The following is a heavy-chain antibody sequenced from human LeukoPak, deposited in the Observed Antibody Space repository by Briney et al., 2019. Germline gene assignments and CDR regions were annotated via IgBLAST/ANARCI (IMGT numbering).Heavy chain of an antibody. V-gene: IGHV1-2*02. Sequence: ASVKVSCKASGYTFTGYYIHWVRQAPGQALEWMGWINPDSGGTNYAQKFQGRVTMTRDTSISTAYMELTRLRSDDTAVYYCAREKSMHFLTGYSPYFDYWGQGTLVTVSS. J-gene: IGHJ4*02. CDR2: INPDSGGT. CDR1: GYTFTGYY. CDR3: AREKSMHFLTGYSPYFDY. D-gene: IGHD3/OR15-3a*01.